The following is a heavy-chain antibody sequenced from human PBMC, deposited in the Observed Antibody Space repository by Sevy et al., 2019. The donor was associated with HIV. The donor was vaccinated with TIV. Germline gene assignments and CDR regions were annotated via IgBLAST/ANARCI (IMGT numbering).Heavy chain of an antibody. CDR3: TRWKAAQSXXDX. Sequence: GGSLRLXCTASGXXFGDYCMXXVRQAPGKGLEWXAFLKXDXYGGTVDHAASVRGRFVISRDDSKTIAYLQMNDLKTEDTGVYXCTRWKAAQSXXDXXGQXALVTVSS. J-gene: IGHJ4*02. CDR1: GXXFGDYC. CDR2: LKXDXYGGTV. V-gene: IGHV3-49*04. D-gene: IGHD1-1*01.